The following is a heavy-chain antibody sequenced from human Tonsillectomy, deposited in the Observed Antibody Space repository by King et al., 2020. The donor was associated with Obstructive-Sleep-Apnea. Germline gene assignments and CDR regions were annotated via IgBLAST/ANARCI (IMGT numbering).Heavy chain of an antibody. D-gene: IGHD4-23*01. Sequence: VQLVESGGGVVQPGRSLRLSCAASGFTFSIYGMHWVRQAPGKGLEGVAVLWYDGSNKYYADSVKGRFTISRDNSKNKLYLQMNSLRAEDTAVDYCARESVALDYWGQGTLVTVSS. V-gene: IGHV3-33*01. CDR3: ARESVALDY. J-gene: IGHJ4*02. CDR1: GFTFSIYG. CDR2: LWYDGSNK.